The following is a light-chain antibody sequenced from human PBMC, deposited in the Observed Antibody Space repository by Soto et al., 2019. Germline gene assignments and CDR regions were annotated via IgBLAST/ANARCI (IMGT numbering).Light chain of an antibody. V-gene: IGLV2-14*01. CDR1: SSDVGLYDY. Sequence: QSALTQPASVSGSPGQSITISCTGTSSDVGLYDYVSWYQQHPGKAPQLMIYTVSNRPSGVSHRFSASKSGNTASLTISGLQAEDEADYYCSSYTSNNTPFVFGTGTKVTVL. CDR2: TVS. CDR3: SSYTSNNTPFV. J-gene: IGLJ1*01.